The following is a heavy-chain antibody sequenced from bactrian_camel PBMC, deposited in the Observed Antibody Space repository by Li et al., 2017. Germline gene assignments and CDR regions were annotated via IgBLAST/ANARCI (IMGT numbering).Heavy chain of an antibody. CDR1: GYTDCNYA. D-gene: IGHD2*01. Sequence: QVQLVESGGGSVQTGGSLRLSCAVVGYTDCNYAMSWYRQAPRKEREFVAEVQRSGGTTYADSVKGRFTISQDNAKNTLYLQMNSLKPEDSAMYYCAADPIGGAWLVRPFTYFGQGTQVTVS. CDR2: VQRSGGT. J-gene: IGHJ4*01. V-gene: IGHV3S53*01.